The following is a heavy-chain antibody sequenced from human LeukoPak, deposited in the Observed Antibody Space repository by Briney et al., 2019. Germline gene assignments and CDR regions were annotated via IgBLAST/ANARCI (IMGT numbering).Heavy chain of an antibody. Sequence: SETLSLTCAVYGGSFSGYYWSWIRQPPGKGLEWIGEINHSGSTNYNPSLKSRVTISVDTSKNQFSLKLSSVTAADTAVYYCARRYTVTTFFDYWGQGTLVTVSS. CDR1: GGSFSGYY. CDR2: INHSGST. CDR3: ARRYTVTTFFDY. V-gene: IGHV4-34*01. D-gene: IGHD4-11*01. J-gene: IGHJ4*02.